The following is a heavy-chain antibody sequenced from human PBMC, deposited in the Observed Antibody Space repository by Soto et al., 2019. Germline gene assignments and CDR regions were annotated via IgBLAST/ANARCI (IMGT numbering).Heavy chain of an antibody. CDR1: GFTFSSYE. J-gene: IGHJ4*02. CDR2: IYSSGSTI. CDR3: AREGGAYGKPLW. D-gene: IGHD3-10*01. Sequence: EVQLVESGGGLVQPGGSLRLSCATSGFTFSSYEMNWVRQAPGKGLEWVSYIYSSGSTIYYADSVKGRLTISRDNAKNSLYLQMNSLRAEDTAVYYCAREGGAYGKPLWWGQGTLVTVSS. V-gene: IGHV3-48*03.